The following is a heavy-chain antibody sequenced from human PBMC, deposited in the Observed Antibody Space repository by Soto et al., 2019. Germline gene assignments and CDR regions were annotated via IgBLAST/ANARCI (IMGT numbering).Heavy chain of an antibody. Sequence: QVQLVESGGGVVQPGRSLRLSCAACGFTFSSYGMQWVRQAPGKGLEWVAVISYDGSNKYYADSVKGRFTISRDNSKNTLYLQMNSLRAEDTAVYYCAKDNGYSHNRATDVWGQGTPVTVSS. CDR3: AKDNGYSHNRATDV. CDR1: GFTFSSYG. CDR2: ISYDGSNK. V-gene: IGHV3-30*18. D-gene: IGHD5-18*01. J-gene: IGHJ6*02.